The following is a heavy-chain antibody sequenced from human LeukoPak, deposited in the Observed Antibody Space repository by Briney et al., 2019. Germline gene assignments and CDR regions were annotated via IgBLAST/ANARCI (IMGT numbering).Heavy chain of an antibody. J-gene: IGHJ4*02. V-gene: IGHV3-23*01. D-gene: IGHD3-10*01. CDR2: ISGSGYST. CDR1: GFAFRSYA. Sequence: GGSLRLSCAASGFAFRSYAMSWVRQAPGEGLEWVSGISGSGYSTYYADSVKGRFTISRDNSKNTLYLQMNSLRAEDTAVYYCVREGFYESGSLPTFYFDYWGQGTLVTVSS. CDR3: VREGFYESGSLPTFYFDY.